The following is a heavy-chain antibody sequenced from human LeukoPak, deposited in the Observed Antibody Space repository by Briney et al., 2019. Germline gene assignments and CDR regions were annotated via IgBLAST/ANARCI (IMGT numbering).Heavy chain of an antibody. D-gene: IGHD3-10*01. V-gene: IGHV3-48*01. CDR1: GFTFSSYS. Sequence: GGSLRLSCAASGFTFSSYSMNWVRQAPGKGLEWVSYISSSSSTIYYADSVKGRFTISRDNAKNSLYLQMNSLRAEDTSVYYCSTGYGSGNDYWGQGTLVTVSS. CDR2: ISSSSSTI. CDR3: STGYGSGNDY. J-gene: IGHJ4*02.